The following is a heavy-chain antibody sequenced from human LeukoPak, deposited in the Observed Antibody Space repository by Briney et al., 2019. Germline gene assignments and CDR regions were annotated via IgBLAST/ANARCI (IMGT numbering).Heavy chain of an antibody. CDR2: VISSSSYI. V-gene: IGHV3-21*01. D-gene: IGHD3-22*01. J-gene: IGHJ4*02. CDR1: GFTFSSHT. Sequence: PGGSLRLSCAASGFTFSSHTMNWVRQAPGKGLEWVSSVISSSSYIFYADSVKGRFTIPRHNAKNPLYLHMNSLRPEDTAVYYCARDYYKNFDYWGQGTLVTVSS. CDR3: ARDYYKNFDY.